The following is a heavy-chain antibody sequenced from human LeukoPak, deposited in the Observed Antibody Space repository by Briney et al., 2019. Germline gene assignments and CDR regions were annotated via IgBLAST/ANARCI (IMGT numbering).Heavy chain of an antibody. CDR2: ISGSGGST. Sequence: QPGGSLRLSCAASGFTFSSYAMSWVRQAPGKGLEWVSAISGSGGSTYYADSVKGRFTISRDNSKNTLYLQMNSLRAEDTALYYCAKDMHYDSSGYYDGGFDYWGQGTLVTVSS. V-gene: IGHV3-23*01. CDR1: GFTFSSYA. D-gene: IGHD3-22*01. J-gene: IGHJ4*02. CDR3: AKDMHYDSSGYYDGGFDY.